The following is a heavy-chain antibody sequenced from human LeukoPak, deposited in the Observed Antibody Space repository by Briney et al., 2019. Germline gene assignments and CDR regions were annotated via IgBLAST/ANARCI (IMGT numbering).Heavy chain of an antibody. CDR2: INPNSGGT. Sequence: GASVKVSCKASGYTFTGYYMHWVRQAPGQVLEWMGWINPNSGGTNYAQKFQGRVTMTRDTSISTAYMELSRLRSDDTAVYYCARAPPFSGYCSSTSCPRGGWFDPWGQGTLVTVSS. D-gene: IGHD2-2*01. CDR3: ARAPPFSGYCSSTSCPRGGWFDP. V-gene: IGHV1-2*02. CDR1: GYTFTGYY. J-gene: IGHJ5*02.